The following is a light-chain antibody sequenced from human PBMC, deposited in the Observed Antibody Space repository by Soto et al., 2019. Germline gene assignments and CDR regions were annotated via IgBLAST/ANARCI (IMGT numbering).Light chain of an antibody. CDR1: LNVNSY. Sequence: VLTQSPATLSLSPGERATLSCRASLNVNSYLAWYQQKPGQAPRLLIYGASSRPTGIPDRFSGSGSETHFTLSISRLEPEDFAVYYCQQAGGSLRTFGQGTKVDIK. CDR2: GAS. J-gene: IGKJ1*01. V-gene: IGKV3-20*01. CDR3: QQAGGSLRT.